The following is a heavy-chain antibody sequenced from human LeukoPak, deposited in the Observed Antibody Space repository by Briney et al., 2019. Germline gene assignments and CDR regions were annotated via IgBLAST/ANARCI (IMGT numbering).Heavy chain of an antibody. J-gene: IGHJ6*02. V-gene: IGHV3-23*01. CDR2: ISGSGGST. D-gene: IGHD6-19*01. Sequence: GGSLRLSCAASGFTFSSYAMSWVRQAPGKGLEWVSAISGSGGSTYYADSVKGRFTISRDNSKNTLYLQMNSLRAEDTAVYYCAKDMFQSSGWRGNYYYGMDVWGQGTTVTVSS. CDR3: AKDMFQSSGWRGNYYYGMDV. CDR1: GFTFSSYA.